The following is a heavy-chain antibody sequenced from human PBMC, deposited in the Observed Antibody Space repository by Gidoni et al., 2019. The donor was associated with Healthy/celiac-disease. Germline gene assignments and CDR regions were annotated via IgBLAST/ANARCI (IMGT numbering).Heavy chain of an antibody. D-gene: IGHD2-15*01. CDR3: ARDGYCSGGSCYSQVYYYGMDV. V-gene: IGHV1-69*01. J-gene: IGHJ6*02. CDR2: IIPIFGTA. CDR1: GGTFSSYA. Sequence: QVQLVQSGAEVKKPGSSVKVSCKASGGTFSSYAISWVRQAPGQGLEWMGGIIPIFGTANYAQKFQGRVTITADESTSTAYMELSSLRSEDTAVYYCARDGYCSGGSCYSQVYYYGMDVWGQGTTVTVSS.